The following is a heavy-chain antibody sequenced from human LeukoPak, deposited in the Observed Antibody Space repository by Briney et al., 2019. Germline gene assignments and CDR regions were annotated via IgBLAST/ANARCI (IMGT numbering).Heavy chain of an antibody. J-gene: IGHJ3*02. CDR3: ARGLKGQYQDAFDI. D-gene: IGHD2-2*01. CDR2: IRYDGSNK. Sequence: GGSLRLSCAASGFTFSSYGMHWVRQAPGKGLEWVAFIRYDGSNKYYADSVKGRFTISRGNAKNSLYLQMNSLRAEDTAVYYCARGLKGQYQDAFDIWGQGTMVTVSS. CDR1: GFTFSSYG. V-gene: IGHV3-30*02.